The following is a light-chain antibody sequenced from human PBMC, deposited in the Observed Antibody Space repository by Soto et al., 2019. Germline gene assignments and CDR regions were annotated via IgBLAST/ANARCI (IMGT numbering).Light chain of an antibody. CDR3: QQYGSSRT. Sequence: EIVLTQSPGTLSLSPGEGATLSCRASESVSSGYLAWYQQKPGQPPRLLIYGASSRAAGIPDRFSGSGSGTDFTLTISRLEPEDFAVYYCQQYGSSRTFGQGTKVEV. CDR2: GAS. V-gene: IGKV3-20*01. J-gene: IGKJ1*01. CDR1: ESVSSGY.